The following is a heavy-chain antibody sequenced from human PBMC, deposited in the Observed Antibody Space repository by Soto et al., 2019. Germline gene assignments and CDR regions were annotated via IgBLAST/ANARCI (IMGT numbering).Heavy chain of an antibody. CDR1: GFTFSSYG. CDR2: IWYDGSNK. D-gene: IGHD2-15*01. V-gene: IGHV3-33*01. J-gene: IGHJ4*02. Sequence: VGSLRLSCAASGFTFSSYGMHWVRQAPGKGLEWVAVIWYDGSNKYYADSVKGRFTISRDNSKNTLYLQMNSLRAEDTAVYYCARDRDITYYFDYWGQGTLVTVSS. CDR3: ARDRDITYYFDY.